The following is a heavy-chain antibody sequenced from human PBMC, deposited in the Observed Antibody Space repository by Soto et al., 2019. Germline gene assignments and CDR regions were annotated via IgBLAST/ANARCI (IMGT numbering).Heavy chain of an antibody. Sequence: PGGSLRLSCAASGFTFSSYAMHWVRQAPGKGLEWVAVISYDGSNKYYADSVKGRFTISRDNSKNTLYLQMNSLRAEDTAVYYCARTMVRGVSYYYYGMDVWGQGTTVTVS. CDR1: GFTFSSYA. V-gene: IGHV3-30-3*01. D-gene: IGHD3-10*01. CDR3: ARTMVRGVSYYYYGMDV. J-gene: IGHJ6*02. CDR2: ISYDGSNK.